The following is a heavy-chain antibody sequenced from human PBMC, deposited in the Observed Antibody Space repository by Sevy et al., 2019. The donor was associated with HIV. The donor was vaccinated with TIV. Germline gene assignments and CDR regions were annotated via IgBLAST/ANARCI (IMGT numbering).Heavy chain of an antibody. Sequence: GGSLRLSCAASGFTFSSYAMSWVRHAPGKGLEWVSAISGSGGSTYYADSVKGRFTISRDNSKNTLYLQMNSLRAEDTAVYYCAKDLGVAGFPGGIDYWGQGTLVTVSS. D-gene: IGHD6-19*01. CDR2: ISGSGGST. J-gene: IGHJ4*02. CDR1: GFTFSSYA. V-gene: IGHV3-23*01. CDR3: AKDLGVAGFPGGIDY.